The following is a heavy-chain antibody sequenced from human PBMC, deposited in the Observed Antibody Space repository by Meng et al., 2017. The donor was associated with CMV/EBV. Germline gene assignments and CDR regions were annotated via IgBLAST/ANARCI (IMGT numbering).Heavy chain of an antibody. V-gene: IGHV1-2*02. Sequence: SGYTFTGYYMPWVRQAPGQGLEWMGWINPNSGGTNYAQKFQGRVTMTRDTSISTAYMELSRLRSDDTAVYYCAREWVVPAAIDWFDPWGQGTLVTVSS. D-gene: IGHD2-2*01. J-gene: IGHJ5*02. CDR2: INPNSGGT. CDR3: AREWVVPAAIDWFDP. CDR1: GYTFTGYY.